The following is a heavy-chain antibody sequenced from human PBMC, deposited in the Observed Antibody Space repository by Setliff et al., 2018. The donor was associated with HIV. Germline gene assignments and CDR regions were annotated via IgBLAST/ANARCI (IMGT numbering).Heavy chain of an antibody. CDR3: AGSMGATKGSWFEP. CDR2: IYPSGTI. Sequence: PSETLSLTCTVSAASIRNSYWTWIREPAGKGLEWIGRIYPSGTINYNPSLKSRVTMSADTSKNQFSLRLTSVSAADTALYYCAGSMGATKGSWFEPWGQGTLVTVSS. CDR1: AASIRNSY. J-gene: IGHJ5*02. D-gene: IGHD1-26*01. V-gene: IGHV4-4*07.